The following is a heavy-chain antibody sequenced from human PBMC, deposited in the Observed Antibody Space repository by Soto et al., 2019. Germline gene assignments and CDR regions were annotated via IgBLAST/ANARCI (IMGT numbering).Heavy chain of an antibody. V-gene: IGHV3-33*06. J-gene: IGHJ1*01. CDR3: AKDEYSTQWTRYFQD. D-gene: IGHD6-6*01. CDR2: ICYDGSNK. Sequence: GGSLRLSCAASGFTFSSYGMHWVRQAPGKGLEWVADICYDGSNKYYADSVKGRFTISRDNSKNTLYLQMNSLRYDDTAVYYCAKDEYSTQWTRYFQDWGQGTMVTVSS. CDR1: GFTFSSYG.